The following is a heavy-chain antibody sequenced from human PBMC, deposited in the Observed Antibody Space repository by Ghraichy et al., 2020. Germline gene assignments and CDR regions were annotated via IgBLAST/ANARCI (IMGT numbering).Heavy chain of an antibody. D-gene: IGHD2-2*01. V-gene: IGHV4-30-2*01. CDR2: IYDSGST. J-gene: IGHJ5*02. CDR1: GGSISSGGYT. Sequence: SETLSLTCAVSGGSISSGGYTWSWIRQPPGRGLEWIGYIYDSGSTYSNPSLKSRVTISVDRSKNQFSLKLSSVTAADTAVYYCARGGSCSSTSCWSFNWFDPWGQGTLVTVSS. CDR3: ARGGSCSSTSCWSFNWFDP.